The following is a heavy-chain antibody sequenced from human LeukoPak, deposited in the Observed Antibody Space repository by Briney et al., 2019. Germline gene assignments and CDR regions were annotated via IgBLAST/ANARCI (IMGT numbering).Heavy chain of an antibody. D-gene: IGHD3-10*01. V-gene: IGHV3-74*01. CDR3: STGSGHAFDT. CDR1: GFTFSSYW. CDR2: INSDGSST. J-gene: IGHJ3*02. Sequence: GGSLRLSCAASGFTFSSYWMPWVRQVPGKGPVWVSRINSDGSSTSYADSVKGRFTISRDNAKNTLYVQMNSLRAEDTAVYYCSTGSGHAFDTWGRGTMVTVSS.